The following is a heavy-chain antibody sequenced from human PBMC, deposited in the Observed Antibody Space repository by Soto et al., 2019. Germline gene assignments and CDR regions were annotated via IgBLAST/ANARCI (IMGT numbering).Heavy chain of an antibody. CDR1: GGSFSGYY. CDR3: ARAAHYYGRKSEYFQH. D-gene: IGHD4-17*01. Sequence: SETLSLTCAVYGGSFSGYYWSWIRQPPGKGLEWIGEINHSGSTNYNPSLKSRVTISVDTSKNQFSLKLSSVTAADTAVYYCARAAHYYGRKSEYFQHWGQGTLVTVSS. CDR2: INHSGST. V-gene: IGHV4-34*01. J-gene: IGHJ1*01.